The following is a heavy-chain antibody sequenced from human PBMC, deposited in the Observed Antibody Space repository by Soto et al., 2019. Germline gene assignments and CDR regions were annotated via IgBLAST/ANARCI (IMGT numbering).Heavy chain of an antibody. J-gene: IGHJ5*01. Sequence: TSETLSLTCTVSGGSISSGTYYWGWIRQPPGKGLEWIGTIYYSGSTYYTPSLKSRITINADTSNNQLSLQLNSVTPDDTAVYYCARLIGDSWLDSWGQGTLVTVSS. CDR1: GGSISSGTYY. CDR2: IYYSGST. CDR3: ARLIGDSWLDS. V-gene: IGHV4-39*01.